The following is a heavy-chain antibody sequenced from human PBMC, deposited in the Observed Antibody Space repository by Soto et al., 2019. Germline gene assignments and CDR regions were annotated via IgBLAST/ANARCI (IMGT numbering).Heavy chain of an antibody. Sequence: PGGSLRLSCAASGFTFSSYGMHWVRQAPGKGLEWVAVISYDGSNKYYADSVKGRFTISRDNSKNTLYLQMNSLRAEDTAVYYCTTDFLVFGVGLYYYYGMDVWGQGTTVTVSS. CDR2: ISYDGSNK. CDR3: TTDFLVFGVGLYYYYGMDV. D-gene: IGHD3-3*01. J-gene: IGHJ6*02. V-gene: IGHV3-30*03. CDR1: GFTFSSYG.